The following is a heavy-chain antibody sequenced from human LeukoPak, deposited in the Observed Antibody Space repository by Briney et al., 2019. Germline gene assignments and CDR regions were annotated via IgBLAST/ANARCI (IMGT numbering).Heavy chain of an antibody. CDR2: INPDSGGT. V-gene: IGHV1-2*02. J-gene: IGHJ4*02. CDR3: AREKLAAASFDY. D-gene: IGHD6-13*01. CDR1: GYIFTGYY. Sequence: ASVKVSCKASGYIFTGYYMHWVRQAPGQGLEWMGWINPDSGGTNYAQKFQGRVTMTRGTSISTAYMELSRLRSDDTAVYYCAREKLAAASFDYWGQGTLVTVSS.